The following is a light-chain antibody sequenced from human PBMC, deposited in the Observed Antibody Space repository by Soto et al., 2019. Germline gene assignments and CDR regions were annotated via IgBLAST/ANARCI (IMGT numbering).Light chain of an antibody. Sequence: QSALTQPASVSGSPGQSITISCTGTSSDVGAYNYVSWYQQHPGKAPKLMIYEVSDRPSGVSNRFSGSKSGNTASLTISGLQAEDEADYYCSSYATSRDVLFGGGTQLTVL. CDR3: SSYATSRDVL. V-gene: IGLV2-14*01. CDR1: SSDVGAYNY. CDR2: EVS. J-gene: IGLJ2*01.